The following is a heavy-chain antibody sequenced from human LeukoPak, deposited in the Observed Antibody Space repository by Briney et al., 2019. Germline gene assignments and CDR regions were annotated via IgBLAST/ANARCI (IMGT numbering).Heavy chain of an antibody. CDR3: ARAPRRYSGHEWYGDWGDYFDY. V-gene: IGHV3-7*01. Sequence: GGSLRLTRAASGFTFSSYWMSWVRQAPGKGLEWVANIKQDGSEKYYVDSVKGRFTISRDNAKNSLYLQMNSLRAEDTAVYYCARAPRRYSGHEWYGDWGDYFDYWGQGTLVTVSS. J-gene: IGHJ4*02. D-gene: IGHD5-12*01. CDR1: GFTFSSYW. CDR2: IKQDGSEK.